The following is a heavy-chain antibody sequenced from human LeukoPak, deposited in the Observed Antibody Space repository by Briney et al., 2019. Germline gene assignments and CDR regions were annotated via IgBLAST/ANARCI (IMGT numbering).Heavy chain of an antibody. CDR3: ARGGYCSGGSCYFDTDY. Sequence: GGPLRLSCAASGFTFSSYSMNWVRQAPGKGLEWVSSISSSSSYIYYADSVKGRFTISRDNAKNSLYLQMNSLRAEDTAVYYCARGGYCSGGSCYFDTDYWGQGTLVTVSS. D-gene: IGHD2-15*01. CDR1: GFTFSSYS. J-gene: IGHJ4*02. V-gene: IGHV3-21*01. CDR2: ISSSSSYI.